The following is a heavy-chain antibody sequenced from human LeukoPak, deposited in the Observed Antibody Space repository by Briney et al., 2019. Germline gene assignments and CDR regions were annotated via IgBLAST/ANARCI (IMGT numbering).Heavy chain of an antibody. Sequence: PGGSLRLSCAASGFTFSSYSMNWVRQAPGKGLEWVSYISSSSSTIYYADSVKGRFTISRDNAKNSLYLQMNSLRDEDTAVYYCARDNRQRVGYCSSTSCYETYYGMDVWGQGTTVTVSS. D-gene: IGHD2-2*01. V-gene: IGHV3-48*02. J-gene: IGHJ6*02. CDR3: ARDNRQRVGYCSSTSCYETYYGMDV. CDR1: GFTFSSYS. CDR2: ISSSSSTI.